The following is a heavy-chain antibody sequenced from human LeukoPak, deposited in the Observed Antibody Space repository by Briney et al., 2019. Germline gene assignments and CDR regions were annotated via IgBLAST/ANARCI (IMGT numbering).Heavy chain of an antibody. CDR3: ARELISSSSVLLPDY. J-gene: IGHJ4*02. CDR2: ISSSNNYI. Sequence: GGSLRLSCAASGFTFSTYSMNWVRQAPGKGLEWVSSISSSNNYIFYADSVKGRSTISRDNAKNSLYLQVNSLRAEDTAVYYCARELISSSSVLLPDYWGQGTLVTVSS. CDR1: GFTFSTYS. V-gene: IGHV3-21*06. D-gene: IGHD6-6*01.